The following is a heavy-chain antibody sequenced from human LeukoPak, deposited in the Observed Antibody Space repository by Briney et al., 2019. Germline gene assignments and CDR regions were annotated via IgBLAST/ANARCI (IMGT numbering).Heavy chain of an antibody. V-gene: IGHV3-66*01. CDR3: ARFSETGEYYFDY. J-gene: IGHJ4*02. CDR2: IYSGGST. D-gene: IGHD3-16*01. Sequence: PGGSLRLSCAASGFTVSSNYMSWVRQAPGKGLEWVSVIYSGGSTYYADSVKGRFTISRDNSKNTLYLQMNSLRAEDTAVYYCARFSETGEYYFDYWGQGTLVTVSS. CDR1: GFTVSSNY.